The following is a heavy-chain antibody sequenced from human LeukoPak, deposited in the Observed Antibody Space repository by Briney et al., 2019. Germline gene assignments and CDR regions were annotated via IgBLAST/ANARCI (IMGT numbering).Heavy chain of an antibody. CDR1: GFTFSSYS. Sequence: GGSLRLSCAASGFTFSSYSMNWVRQAPGKGLEWVSYISSSSSTIYYADSVKGRFTISRDNAKNSLYLQMNSLRAEDTAVYYCAVFGTIDYWGQGTLVTVSS. D-gene: IGHD3-10*01. CDR2: ISSSSSTI. V-gene: IGHV3-48*01. J-gene: IGHJ4*02. CDR3: AVFGTIDY.